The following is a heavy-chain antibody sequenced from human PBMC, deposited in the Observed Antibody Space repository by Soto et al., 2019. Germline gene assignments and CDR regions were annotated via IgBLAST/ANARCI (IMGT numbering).Heavy chain of an antibody. CDR3: ARGRYCLTGRCFPNWFDS. Sequence: SETLSLTCSVSGDSISNLDYFWAWIRQPPGQALEYIGYIYKSATTYYNPSFESRVAISVDTSRSQFSLNVTSVTAADTAVYFCARGRYCLTGRCFPNWFDSWGQGALVTVSS. J-gene: IGHJ5*01. V-gene: IGHV4-30-4*01. CDR2: IYKSATT. D-gene: IGHD7-27*01. CDR1: GDSISNLDYF.